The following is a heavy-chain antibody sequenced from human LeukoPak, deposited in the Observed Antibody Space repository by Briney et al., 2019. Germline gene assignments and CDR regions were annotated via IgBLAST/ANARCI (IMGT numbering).Heavy chain of an antibody. CDR2: IYYSGSS. J-gene: IGHJ6*03. Sequence: PSETLSLTCTVSGGSINNGGYYWSWIHQHPGKGLEWIGYIYYSGSSYYNPSLRSRVTISVDTSKNQFSLKLSSVTAADTAVYYCARDGPYSSGWYRDYYYMDVWGKGTTVTVSS. CDR1: GGSINNGGYY. V-gene: IGHV4-31*03. CDR3: ARDGPYSSGWYRDYYYMDV. D-gene: IGHD6-19*01.